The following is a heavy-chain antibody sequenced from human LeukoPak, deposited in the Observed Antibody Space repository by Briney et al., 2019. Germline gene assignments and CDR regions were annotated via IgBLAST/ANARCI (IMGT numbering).Heavy chain of an antibody. J-gene: IGHJ4*02. CDR2: INEGGSAK. D-gene: IGHD1-26*01. CDR1: GFTFSTYS. V-gene: IGHV3-7*01. Sequence: GGSLRLSCAASGFTFSTYSMNWVRQAPGKRLEWVANINEGGSAKYYVDSVKGRFTVSRDNAETSVFLEMNSLRNEDTAVYFCASWVGRDNWGQGTLVTVYS. CDR3: ASWVGRDN.